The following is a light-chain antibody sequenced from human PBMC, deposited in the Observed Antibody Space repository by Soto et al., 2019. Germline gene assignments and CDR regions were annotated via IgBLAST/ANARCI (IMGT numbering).Light chain of an antibody. CDR1: QSVSNN. CDR3: QQYNNWPRWA. V-gene: IGKV3-15*01. J-gene: IGKJ1*01. Sequence: EIVMTQSPATLSVSPGERATLSCRASQSVSNNLAWYQQKHGQAPRLLFYGASTRATGIPARFSGSGSGTEFTLTISSLQSEDFAVYFCQQYNNWPRWAFGRGTKVDI. CDR2: GAS.